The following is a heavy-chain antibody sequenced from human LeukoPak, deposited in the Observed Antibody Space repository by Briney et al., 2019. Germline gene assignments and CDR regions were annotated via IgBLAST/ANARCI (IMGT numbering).Heavy chain of an antibody. D-gene: IGHD3-10*01. J-gene: IGHJ4*02. V-gene: IGHV4-59*01. CDR3: ARLGSYWGAFDY. CDR1: GGSISSYY. Sequence: PSETLSLTCTVSGGSISSYYWSWIRQPPGKGLEWIGYIYYSGSTNYKPSLKSRVTISVDTSKNQFSLRLSSVTAADTAVYYCARLGSYWGAFDYWGQGTLVTVSS. CDR2: IYYSGST.